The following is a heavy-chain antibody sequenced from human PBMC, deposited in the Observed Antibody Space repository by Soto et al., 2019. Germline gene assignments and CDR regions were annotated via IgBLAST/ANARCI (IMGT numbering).Heavy chain of an antibody. J-gene: IGHJ5*02. V-gene: IGHV3-74*01. D-gene: IGHD3-10*01. Sequence: GESLKISCAASGFTFSNYWLHWVRQAPGKGLMWVSRINTDGSRTTYADSVQGRFAISRDNAKNTLYLQMNSLRAEDTAVYYCARVKSGSYDWFEPWGQGTLVTVSS. CDR2: INTDGSRT. CDR1: GFTFSNYW. CDR3: ARVKSGSYDWFEP.